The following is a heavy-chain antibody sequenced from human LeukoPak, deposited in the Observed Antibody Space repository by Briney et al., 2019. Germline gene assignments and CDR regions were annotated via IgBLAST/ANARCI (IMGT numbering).Heavy chain of an antibody. Sequence: ASVKVSCKASGYIFTGYYMHWVRQAPGQGLEWMGWINGNSGDTNYAQKFQGRVTMTRDTSISTAYLELSGLRSDDTAVYYCARGAGAIARAFDIWGQGTMVTVSS. CDR2: INGNSGDT. V-gene: IGHV1-2*02. CDR1: GYIFTGYY. J-gene: IGHJ3*02. CDR3: ARGAGAIARAFDI. D-gene: IGHD1-26*01.